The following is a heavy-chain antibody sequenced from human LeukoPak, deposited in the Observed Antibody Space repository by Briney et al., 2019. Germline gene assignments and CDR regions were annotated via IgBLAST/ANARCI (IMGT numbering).Heavy chain of an antibody. D-gene: IGHD6-6*01. CDR2: IYYSGST. V-gene: IGHV4-31*03. CDR3: ARGGAARLHFQN. CDR1: GGSISSGGYY. J-gene: IGHJ1*01. Sequence: SETLSLTCTVSGGSISSGGYYWSWIRQHPGKGLEWIGYIYYSGSTYYNPSLKSRVTISVDTSKNQFSLKLSSVTAADTAVYYCARGGAARLHFQNWGQGTLVTVSS.